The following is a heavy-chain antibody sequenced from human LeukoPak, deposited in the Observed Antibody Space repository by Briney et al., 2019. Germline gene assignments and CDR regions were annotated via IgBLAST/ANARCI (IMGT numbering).Heavy chain of an antibody. CDR1: GFTFSSCA. CDR3: AKRTQDVYYGSGVDY. CDR2: IIDSGNSL. V-gene: IGHV3-23*05. D-gene: IGHD3-10*01. J-gene: IGHJ4*02. Sequence: GGSLRLSCAASGFTFSSCAMSWVRQAPGKGLEWVSTIIDSGNSLYYADSVEGRFTISRDNSKNTLYLQMNSLRAEDTAVYYCAKRTQDVYYGSGVDYWGQGTLVTVSS.